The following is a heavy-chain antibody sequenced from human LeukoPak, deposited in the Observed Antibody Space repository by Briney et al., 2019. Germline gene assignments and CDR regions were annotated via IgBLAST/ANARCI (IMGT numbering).Heavy chain of an antibody. J-gene: IGHJ6*03. V-gene: IGHV1-2*02. D-gene: IGHD6-13*01. Sequence: ASVKVSCKASGYTFTSYDINWVRQATGQGLEWMGWINPNSGGTNYAQKFQGRVTMTRDTSISTAYMELSRLRSDDTAVYYCARSPRIAAAGPLWYYYYYYMDVWGKGTTVTISS. CDR1: GYTFTSYD. CDR3: ARSPRIAAAGPLWYYYYYYMDV. CDR2: INPNSGGT.